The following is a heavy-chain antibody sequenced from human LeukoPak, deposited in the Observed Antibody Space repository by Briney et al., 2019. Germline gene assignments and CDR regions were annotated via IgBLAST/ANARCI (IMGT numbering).Heavy chain of an antibody. D-gene: IGHD2-2*01. CDR1: GGSFSGDY. J-gene: IGHJ5*02. CDR2: INHSGST. V-gene: IGHV4-34*01. CDR3: AMGVVPAAIAPSGWFDP. Sequence: SETLSLTCAVYGGSFSGDYWSWIRHPPGKGREWLGEINHSGSTNYNPSLKSRVTISVYTSKNQFSLKLSSVTAADTAVYYCAMGVVPAAIAPSGWFDPWGQGTLVTVSS.